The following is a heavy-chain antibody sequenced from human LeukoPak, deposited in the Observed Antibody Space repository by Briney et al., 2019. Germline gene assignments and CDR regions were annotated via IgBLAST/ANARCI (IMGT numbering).Heavy chain of an antibody. Sequence: SVKVSCKASGGTFSSYAISWVRQAPGQGLEWMGRIIPILGIANYAQKFQGRVTMTEDTSTDTAYMELSSLRSEDTAVYYCATFPGYDYVRWGQGTLVTVSS. CDR3: ATFPGYDYVR. CDR2: IIPILGIA. J-gene: IGHJ4*02. V-gene: IGHV1-69*04. CDR1: GGTFSSYA. D-gene: IGHD5-12*01.